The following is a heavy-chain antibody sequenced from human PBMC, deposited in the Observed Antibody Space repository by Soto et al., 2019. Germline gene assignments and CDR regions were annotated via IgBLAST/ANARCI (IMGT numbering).Heavy chain of an antibody. J-gene: IGHJ6*02. CDR3: ARVIGYSYGHPVFYYYYGMDV. V-gene: IGHV4-30-4*01. Sequence: PSETLSLTCTVSGGSISSGDYYWSWIRQPPGKGLEWIGYIYYSGSTYYNPSLKSRVTTSVDTSKNQFSLKLSSVTAADTAVYYCARVIGYSYGHPVFYYYYGMDVWGQGTTVTVSS. CDR1: GGSISSGDYY. CDR2: IYYSGST. D-gene: IGHD5-18*01.